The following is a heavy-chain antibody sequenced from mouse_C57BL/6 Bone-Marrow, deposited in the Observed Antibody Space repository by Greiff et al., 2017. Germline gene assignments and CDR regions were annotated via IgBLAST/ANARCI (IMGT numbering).Heavy chain of an antibody. J-gene: IGHJ4*01. D-gene: IGHD1-1*01. CDR2: ISSGGDYI. V-gene: IGHV5-9-1*02. CDR1: GFTFSSYA. Sequence: EVMLVESGEGLVKPGGSLKLSCAASGFTFSSYAMSWVRQTPEKRLEWVAYISSGGDYIYYADTVKGRFTISRDNARNTLYLQMSSLKSEDTAMYYCTRYYYPDYYAMDYWGQGTSVTVSS. CDR3: TRYYYPDYYAMDY.